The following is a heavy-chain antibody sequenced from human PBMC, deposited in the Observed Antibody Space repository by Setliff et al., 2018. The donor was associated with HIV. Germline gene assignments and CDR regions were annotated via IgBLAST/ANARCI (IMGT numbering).Heavy chain of an antibody. CDR2: IGSSGTSI. CDR3: AREEPFWNGYYYTYYFDS. J-gene: IGHJ4*02. V-gene: IGHV3-48*03. D-gene: IGHD3-3*01. Sequence: GGSLRLSCVASGFTFNTYGMNWVRQAPGKGLEWVSHIGSSGTSIYYADSVKGRFTSSRDNAKNSLYLQMNSLRVEDTAVYYCAREEPFWNGYYYTYYFDSWGQGTLVTVSS. CDR1: GFTFNTYG.